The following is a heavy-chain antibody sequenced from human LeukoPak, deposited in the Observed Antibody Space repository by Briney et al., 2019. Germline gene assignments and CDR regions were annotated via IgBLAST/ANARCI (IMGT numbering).Heavy chain of an antibody. CDR1: GYTFTSYG. J-gene: IGHJ4*02. Sequence: ASVKVSCKASGYTFTSYGISWVRQAPGQGLEWMGWISAYNGNTNYALKLQGRVTMTTDTSTSTAYMELRSLRSDDTAVYYCARVVLDYYDSSGYQGAVDYWGQGTLVTVSS. V-gene: IGHV1-18*01. D-gene: IGHD3-22*01. CDR2: ISAYNGNT. CDR3: ARVVLDYYDSSGYQGAVDY.